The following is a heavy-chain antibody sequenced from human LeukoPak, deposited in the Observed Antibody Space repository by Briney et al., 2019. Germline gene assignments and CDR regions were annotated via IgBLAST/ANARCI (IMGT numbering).Heavy chain of an antibody. D-gene: IGHD3-22*01. Sequence: GGSLRLSCAASGFTFSDYYMSWIRQAPGKGLEWVSYISSSGSTIYYADSVKGRFTISRDNAKNSLYLQMNSLRAEDTAVYYCAREYYDSSGYSEAFDYWGQGTLVTVSS. CDR3: AREYYDSSGYSEAFDY. CDR1: GFTFSDYY. J-gene: IGHJ4*02. V-gene: IGHV3-11*04. CDR2: ISSSGSTI.